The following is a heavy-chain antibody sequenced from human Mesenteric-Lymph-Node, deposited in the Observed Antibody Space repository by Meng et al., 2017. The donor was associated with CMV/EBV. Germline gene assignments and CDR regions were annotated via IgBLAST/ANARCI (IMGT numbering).Heavy chain of an antibody. CDR1: GFTFSPYT. V-gene: IGHV3-23*01. D-gene: IGHD2-21*02. CDR3: VKGATFGVTAPDY. Sequence: GESLMLPCAASGFTFSPYTMSWVRQAPGKGLEWVSRSRGSDGGPSYADSVRGRFTISRDISQTTLYLQMNSLGAEDTAIYHCVKGATFGVTAPDYWGQGTLVTVSS. CDR2: SRGSDGGP. J-gene: IGHJ4*02.